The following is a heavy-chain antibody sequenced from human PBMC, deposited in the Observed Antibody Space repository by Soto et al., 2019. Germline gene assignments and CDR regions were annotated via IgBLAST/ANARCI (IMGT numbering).Heavy chain of an antibody. V-gene: IGHV3-23*01. J-gene: IGHJ3*02. D-gene: IGHD6-19*01. CDR3: AKDIGYSSGWYPPDHSGPPPLDNAFDI. CDR1: GFTFSSYA. Sequence: GGSLRLSCAASGFTFSSYAMSWVRQAPGKGLEWVSAISGSGGSTYYADSVKGRFTISRDNSKNTLYLQMNSLRAEDTAVYYCAKDIGYSSGWYPPDHSGPPPLDNAFDIWGQGTMVTVSS. CDR2: ISGSGGST.